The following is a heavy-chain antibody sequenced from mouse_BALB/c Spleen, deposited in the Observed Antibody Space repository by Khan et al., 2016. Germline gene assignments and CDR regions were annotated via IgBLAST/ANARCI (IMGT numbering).Heavy chain of an antibody. D-gene: IGHD1-1*01. CDR2: INTETGEP. J-gene: IGHJ4*01. CDR1: GYTFTDYS. V-gene: IGHV9-2-1*01. Sequence: QIQLVQPGPELKKPGETVKISCKASGYTFTDYSMHWVKQAPGKGLKWMGWINTETGEPTYADDFKGRFAFSLETSASTAYLEINNLKHEDTATYDCARSTVVARNYYAMGYWGQETSVTVSS. CDR3: ARSTVVARNYYAMGY.